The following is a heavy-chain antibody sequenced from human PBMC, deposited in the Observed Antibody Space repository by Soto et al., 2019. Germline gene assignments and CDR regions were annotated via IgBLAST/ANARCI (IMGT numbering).Heavy chain of an antibody. CDR3: AREGYPSSDYYGMDV. V-gene: IGHV1-2*02. Sequence: GASVKVSCKASGYTFTGYYMHWVRQAPGQGLEWMGWINPNSGGTNYAQKFQGRGTMTRDTSISTAYMELSRLRSDDTAVYYCAREGYPSSDYYGMDVWGQGTTVTVSS. J-gene: IGHJ6*02. CDR2: INPNSGGT. D-gene: IGHD5-12*01. CDR1: GYTFTGYY.